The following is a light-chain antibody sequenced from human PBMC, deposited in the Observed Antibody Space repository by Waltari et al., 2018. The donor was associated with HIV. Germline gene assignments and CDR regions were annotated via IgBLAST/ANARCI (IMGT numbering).Light chain of an antibody. CDR3: CSYAGSSTHV. V-gene: IGLV2-23*02. CDR2: GVN. Sequence: QSALTQPASVSGSPGQSITISCTGTSSDVGSYNVVSWYQQHPGKAPTLMIYGVNKRPAGVSNRFSGSKSGNTASLTISGLQAEDEADYHCCSYAGSSTHVFGTGTKVTVL. J-gene: IGLJ1*01. CDR1: SSDVGSYNV.